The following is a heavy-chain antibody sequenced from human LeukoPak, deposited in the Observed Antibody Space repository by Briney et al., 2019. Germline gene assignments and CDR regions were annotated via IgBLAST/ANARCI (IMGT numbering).Heavy chain of an antibody. D-gene: IGHD3-10*01. Sequence: ASVKVSCKASGGTFSSYAISWVRQAPGQGLEWMGGIIPIFGTANYAQKFQGRVTITADESTSTAYMELSSLRSDDTAVYHCVREPKYYYGSGSYLYDPWGQGTLVTVSS. J-gene: IGHJ5*02. CDR2: IIPIFGTA. CDR3: VREPKYYYGSGSYLYDP. CDR1: GGTFSSYA. V-gene: IGHV1-69*13.